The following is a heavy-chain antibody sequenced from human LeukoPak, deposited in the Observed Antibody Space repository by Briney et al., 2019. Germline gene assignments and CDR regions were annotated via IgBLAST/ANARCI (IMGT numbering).Heavy chain of an antibody. V-gene: IGHV3-33*01. J-gene: IGHJ6*02. CDR3: ARDQEQWLVRDYYYGMDV. Sequence: GGSLRLSCAASGFTFSSYGMHWVRQAPGKGLEWVAVIWYDGSNKYYADSVKGRFTISRDNSKNTLYLQMNSLRAEDTVVYYCARDQEQWLVRDYYYGMDVWGQGTTVTVSS. CDR2: IWYDGSNK. CDR1: GFTFSSYG. D-gene: IGHD6-19*01.